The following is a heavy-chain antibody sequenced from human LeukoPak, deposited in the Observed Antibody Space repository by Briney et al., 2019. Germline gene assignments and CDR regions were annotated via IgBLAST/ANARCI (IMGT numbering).Heavy chain of an antibody. J-gene: IGHJ6*02. CDR1: GGSISSYY. D-gene: IGHD3-10*02. CDR2: IYYSGST. CDR3: ASLPVRGNYYYYGMDV. Sequence: SETLSLTCTVSGGSISSYYWSWIRQPPGEGLEWIGYIYYSGSTNYNPSLKSRVTISVDTSKNQFSLKLSSVTAADTAVYYCASLPVRGNYYYYGMDVWGQGTTVTVSS. V-gene: IGHV4-59*08.